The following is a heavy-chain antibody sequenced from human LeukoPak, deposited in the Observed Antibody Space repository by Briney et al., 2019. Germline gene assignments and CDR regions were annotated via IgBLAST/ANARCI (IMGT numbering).Heavy chain of an antibody. Sequence: SVKVSCKASGGTFSSCAISWVRQAPGQGLEWMGGIIPIFGTANYAQKFQGRVTITTDESTSTAYMELSSLRSEDTAVYYCARDFHDSSGYYDYWGQGTLVTVSS. CDR2: IIPIFGTA. CDR1: GGTFSSCA. D-gene: IGHD3-22*01. J-gene: IGHJ4*02. CDR3: ARDFHDSSGYYDY. V-gene: IGHV1-69*05.